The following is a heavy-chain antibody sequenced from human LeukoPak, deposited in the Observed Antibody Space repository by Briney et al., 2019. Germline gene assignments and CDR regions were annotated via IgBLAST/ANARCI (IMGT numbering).Heavy chain of an antibody. CDR1: GFTFSSYA. V-gene: IGHV3-23*01. CDR3: AKDKEQWLARKYNWFDP. D-gene: IGHD6-19*01. J-gene: IGHJ5*02. CDR2: ISGSGGST. Sequence: GGSLRLSYAASGFTFSSYAMSWVRQAPGKGLEWVSAISGSGGSTYYADSVKGRFTISRDNSKNTLYLQMNSLRAEDTAVYYCAKDKEQWLARKYNWFDPWGQGTLVTVSS.